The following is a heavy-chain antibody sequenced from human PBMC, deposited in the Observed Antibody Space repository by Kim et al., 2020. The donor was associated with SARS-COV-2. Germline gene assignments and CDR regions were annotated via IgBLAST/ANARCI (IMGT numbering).Heavy chain of an antibody. D-gene: IGHD6-13*01. CDR3: ARGSYSSSWYPDY. Sequence: YNPSLKSRVTISVDTSKNQFSLKLSSVTAADTAVYYCARGSYSSSWYPDYWGQGTLVTVSS. V-gene: IGHV4-39*01. J-gene: IGHJ4*02.